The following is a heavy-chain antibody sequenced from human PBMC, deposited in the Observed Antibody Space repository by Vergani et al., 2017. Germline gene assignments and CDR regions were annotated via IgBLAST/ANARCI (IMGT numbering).Heavy chain of an antibody. V-gene: IGHV1-18*04. CDR2: ISAYNGNT. J-gene: IGHJ3*02. D-gene: IGHD2-15*01. CDR3: ARGGYCSGGSCYLGAFDI. Sequence: QVQLVQSGAEVKKPGASVKVSCKASGYTFTSYGISWVRQAPGQGLEWMGWISAYNGNTHYAPKLQRRVTSTTDTSTSTAYMELRSLRSDDTAVYYCARGGYCSGGSCYLGAFDIWGQGTMVTVSS. CDR1: GYTFTSYG.